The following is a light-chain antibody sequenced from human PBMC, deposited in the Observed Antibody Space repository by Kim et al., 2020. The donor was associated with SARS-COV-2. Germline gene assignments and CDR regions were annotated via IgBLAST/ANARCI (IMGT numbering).Light chain of an antibody. CDR3: QSYDSSLSGSYV. CDR2: GNS. Sequence: VTISCTGSSSNIGAGYDVHWYQQLPGTAPKLLLYGNSNRPSGVPDRFSGSKSGTSASLAITGLQAEDEADYYCQSYDSSLSGSYVFGTGTKVTVL. V-gene: IGLV1-40*01. CDR1: SSNIGAGYD. J-gene: IGLJ1*01.